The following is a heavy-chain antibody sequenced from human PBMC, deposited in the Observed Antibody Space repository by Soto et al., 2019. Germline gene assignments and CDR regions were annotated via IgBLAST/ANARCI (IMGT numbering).Heavy chain of an antibody. J-gene: IGHJ6*02. Sequence: QVQLVESGGGVVQPGRSLRLSCAASGFTFSSYGMHWVRQAPGKGLEWVAVIWYDGSNKYYADSVKGRFTISRDNSKNTLYLQMNSLRAEDTAVYYCARDGGYYYDSSGFYYYYYGMDVWGQGTTVTVSS. CDR3: ARDGGYYYDSSGFYYYYYGMDV. D-gene: IGHD3-22*01. CDR2: IWYDGSNK. CDR1: GFTFSSYG. V-gene: IGHV3-33*01.